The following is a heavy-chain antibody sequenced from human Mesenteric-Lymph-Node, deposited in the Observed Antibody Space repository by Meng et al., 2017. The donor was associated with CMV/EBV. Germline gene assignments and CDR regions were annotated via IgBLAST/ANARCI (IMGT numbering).Heavy chain of an antibody. J-gene: IGHJ5*02. CDR2: IYWNDDK. D-gene: IGHD1-7*01. V-gene: IGHV2-5*01. CDR1: GFSLITSGVG. Sequence: GFSLITSGVGVGWIRQPPGKALEWHALIYWNDDKRYSQSMKSRLTITKDTSKNQVVLTMTNMDPVDTARYYCAHRPRNYHLEVWFDPWGQGTLVTVSS. CDR3: AHRPRNYHLEVWFDP.